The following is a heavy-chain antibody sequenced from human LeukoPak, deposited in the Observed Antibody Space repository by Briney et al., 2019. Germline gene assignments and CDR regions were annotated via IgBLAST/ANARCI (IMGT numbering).Heavy chain of an antibody. CDR2: ISYDGSNK. Sequence: PGGSLRLSCAASGFTFSSYAMHWVRQAPGKGLEWVAVISYDGSNKYYADSVKGRFTIPRDNSKNTLYLQMNSLRAEDTAVYYCARDPRGHSSGSYRTLYYFDYWGQGTLVTVSS. V-gene: IGHV3-30-3*01. CDR3: ARDPRGHSSGSYRTLYYFDY. J-gene: IGHJ4*02. D-gene: IGHD1-26*01. CDR1: GFTFSSYA.